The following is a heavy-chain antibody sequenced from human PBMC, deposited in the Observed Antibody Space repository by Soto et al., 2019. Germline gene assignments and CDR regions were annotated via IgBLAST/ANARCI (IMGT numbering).Heavy chain of an antibody. CDR1: SDSISSYY. V-gene: IGHV4-59*01. CDR2: ISYSGST. CDR3: ARGTSWQLPFDY. D-gene: IGHD6-13*01. Sequence: SETLSLTCTVSSDSISSYYWSWIRQPPGKRLEWIRYISYSGSTDYNPSLKSRVTISGDTSKNQFSLKVSSVTAADTAVYYCARGTSWQLPFDYWGQGNLVTVSS. J-gene: IGHJ4*02.